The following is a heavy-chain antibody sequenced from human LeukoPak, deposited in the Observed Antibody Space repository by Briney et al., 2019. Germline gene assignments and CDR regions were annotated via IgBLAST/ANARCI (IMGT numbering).Heavy chain of an antibody. CDR2: IGTAGDT. D-gene: IGHD1-26*01. Sequence: GGSLRLSCAASGFTFSSYDMHWVRQATGKGLEWVSAIGTAGDTYYPGSVKGRFTISRENAKNSLYRQMNSLRAGDTAVYYCARGGSVQWELFNWGQGTLVTVSS. J-gene: IGHJ4*02. CDR1: GFTFSSYD. V-gene: IGHV3-13*01. CDR3: ARGGSVQWELFN.